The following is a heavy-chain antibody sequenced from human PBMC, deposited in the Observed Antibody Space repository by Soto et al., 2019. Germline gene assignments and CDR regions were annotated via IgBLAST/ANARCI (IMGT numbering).Heavy chain of an antibody. D-gene: IGHD6-13*01. CDR2: IGTAGDT. CDR3: ARGRAAAANFDY. V-gene: IGHV3-13*01. J-gene: IGHJ4*02. CDR1: GFTFSSYD. Sequence: GGSLRLSCAASGFTFSSYDMHWVRQATGKGLEWVSAIGTAGDTYYPGSVKGRFTISRENAKNSLYLQMNSLRAGDTAVYYCARGRAAAANFDYWGQGTLVTVSS.